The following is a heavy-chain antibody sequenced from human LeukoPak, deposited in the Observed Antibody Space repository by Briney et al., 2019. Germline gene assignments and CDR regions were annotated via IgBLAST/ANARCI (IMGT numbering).Heavy chain of an antibody. J-gene: IGHJ4*02. V-gene: IGHV4-61*01. CDR2: IYYSGSS. D-gene: IGHD1-1*01. CDR1: GGSVRRDSYY. CDR3: ATRPSGSDRFLPYFDY. Sequence: PSETLSLTSTVSGGSVRRDSYYWSWIRQPPGKGLEWFGYIYYSGSSNYNPSLKSPVTISVDTSKNQVSLKLSSVIAADTAVYYCATRPSGSDRFLPYFDYWGQGTLVTVSS.